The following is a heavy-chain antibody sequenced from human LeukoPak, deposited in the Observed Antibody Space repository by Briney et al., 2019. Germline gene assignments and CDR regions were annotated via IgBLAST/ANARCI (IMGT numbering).Heavy chain of an antibody. CDR2: ISGSGGST. Sequence: QSGGSLRLSCAASGFTFSSYSMTWVRQAPGKGLEWVSAISGSGGSTYYADSVKGRFTISRDNSKNTLYLQMNSLRAEDTAVYYCAKLSVGALRGAYDYWGQGTLVTVSS. D-gene: IGHD1-26*01. CDR1: GFTFSSYS. CDR3: AKLSVGALRGAYDY. J-gene: IGHJ4*02. V-gene: IGHV3-23*01.